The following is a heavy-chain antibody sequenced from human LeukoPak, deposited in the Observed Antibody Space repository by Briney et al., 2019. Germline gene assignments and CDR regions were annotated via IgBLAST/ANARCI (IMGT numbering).Heavy chain of an antibody. D-gene: IGHD3-22*01. CDR3: AHHWGSYDCSGYLYFDY. V-gene: IGHV3-48*03. CDR1: GFTFSSYE. CDR2: ISSSGSTI. Sequence: PGGSLRLSCAASGFTFSSYEMNWVRQAPGKGLEWVSYISSSGSTIYYADSVKGRFTISRDNAKNSLYLQMNSLRAEDTAVYYCAHHWGSYDCSGYLYFDYWGQGTLVTVSS. J-gene: IGHJ4*02.